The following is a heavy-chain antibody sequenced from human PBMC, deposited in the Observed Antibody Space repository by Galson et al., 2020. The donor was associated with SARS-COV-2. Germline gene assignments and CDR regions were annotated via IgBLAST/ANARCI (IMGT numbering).Heavy chain of an antibody. V-gene: IGHV5-51*01. D-gene: IGHD1-1*01. CDR3: ARQAPTTDFDY. J-gene: IGHJ4*02. CDR1: GYSLTNYW. Sequence: HGESLKISCKSSGYSLTNYWIAWVRQVPGKGLEWMGIIYLGDSDTKYSPSFQGQVTISADKSISTAYLQWSSLKTSDTAMYYCARQAPTTDFDYWGQGTLVTVSS. CDR2: IYLGDSDT.